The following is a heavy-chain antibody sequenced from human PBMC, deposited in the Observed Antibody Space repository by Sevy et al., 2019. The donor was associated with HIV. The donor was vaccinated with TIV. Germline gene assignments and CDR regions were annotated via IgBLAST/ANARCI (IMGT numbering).Heavy chain of an antibody. D-gene: IGHD2-8*01. CDR1: GFTFSKYS. CDR3: AREGCTKPHDY. Sequence: GESLKISCAASGFTFSKYSMSWDRQPPGKGLEWVSSLSFGCGEINYADSVKGRFTISRDNSKSSVYLQMNNLRPEDTAVYYCAREGCTKPHDYWGQRTLVTVSS. CDR2: LSFGCGEI. J-gene: IGHJ4*02. V-gene: IGHV3-23*01.